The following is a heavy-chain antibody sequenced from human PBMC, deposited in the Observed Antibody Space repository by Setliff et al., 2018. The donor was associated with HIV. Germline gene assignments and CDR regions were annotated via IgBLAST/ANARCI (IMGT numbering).Heavy chain of an antibody. J-gene: IGHJ4*02. Sequence: GSLRLSCVASGFNFRDYYMSWVRQTPGGGLEWVSYISGSGDYTNCGDSVKGRFTTSRDNAKNSLYLKMNSLRDEDTAMYYCTRVVGITAAGRFAEYWGQGTLVTVSS. CDR3: TRVVGITAAGRFAEY. D-gene: IGHD6-13*01. V-gene: IGHV3-11*05. CDR1: GFNFRDYY. CDR2: ISGSGDYT.